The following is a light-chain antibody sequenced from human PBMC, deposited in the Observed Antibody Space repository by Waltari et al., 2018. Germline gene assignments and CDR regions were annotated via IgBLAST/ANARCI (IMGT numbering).Light chain of an antibody. CDR2: LNSDGSH. J-gene: IGLJ3*02. CDR3: QTWGTGIRV. CDR1: SGHRSYA. Sequence: QPVLTQSPSASSSPGASVKPTCTLRSGHRSYAIAWHQQQPEKGPRYLMKLNSDGSHSKGDGIPDRFSGSSSGAERYLTISSLQSEDEADYYCQTWGTGIRVFGGGTKLTVL. V-gene: IGLV4-69*01.